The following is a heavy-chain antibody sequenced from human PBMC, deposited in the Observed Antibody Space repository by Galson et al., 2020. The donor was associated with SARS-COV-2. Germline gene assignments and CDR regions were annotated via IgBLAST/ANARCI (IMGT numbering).Heavy chain of an antibody. D-gene: IGHD5-12*01. CDR2: IRSKAYGGTT. J-gene: IGHJ5*02. V-gene: IGHV3-49*04. CDR1: GFTFGEYA. CDR3: TTEMLDIA. Sequence: TGGSLRLSCTASGFTFGEYAMSWVRQAPGKGLEWVGFIRSKAYGGTTEYAASVKGRFTISRDDSKSIAYLQMNSLKTEDTAVYYCTTEMLDIAWGQGTLVTVSS.